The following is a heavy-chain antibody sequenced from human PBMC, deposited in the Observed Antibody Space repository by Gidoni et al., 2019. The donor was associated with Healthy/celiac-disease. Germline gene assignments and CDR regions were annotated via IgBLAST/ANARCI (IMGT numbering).Heavy chain of an antibody. CDR1: AFTFSSYA. D-gene: IGHD1-1*01. Sequence: EVQLVESGGGLVQPGGSLSLSCSAPAFTFSSYAMHWVRQAPGKGLEYVSAISSNGGSTYYADSVKGRFTISRDNSKNTLYLQMSSLRAEDTAVYYCVNGQLAARVYYYYGMDVWGQGTTVTVSS. CDR3: VNGQLAARVYYYYGMDV. J-gene: IGHJ6*02. CDR2: ISSNGGST. V-gene: IGHV3-64D*06.